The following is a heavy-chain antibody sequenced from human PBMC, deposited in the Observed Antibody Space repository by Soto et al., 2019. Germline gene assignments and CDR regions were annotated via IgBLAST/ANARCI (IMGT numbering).Heavy chain of an antibody. CDR1: GFSLSTSGMC. V-gene: IGHV2-70*01. CDR3: ARLNWNYVAGPNPENWFDP. J-gene: IGHJ5*02. CDR2: IDWDDDK. D-gene: IGHD1-7*01. Sequence: ESGPTLVNPTQALTLTCTFSGFSLSTSGMCVSWIRQPPGKALEWLALIDWDDDKYYSTSLKTRLTISKDTSKNQVVLTMTNMDPVDTATYYCARLNWNYVAGPNPENWFDPWGQGTLVTVSS.